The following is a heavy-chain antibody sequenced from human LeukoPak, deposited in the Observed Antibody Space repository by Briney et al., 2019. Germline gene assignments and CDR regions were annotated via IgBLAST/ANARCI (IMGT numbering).Heavy chain of an antibody. Sequence: SETLSLTCAVYGGSFSGYYWSWIRQPPGKGLEWIGEINHSGSTNYNPSLKSRVTISVDTSKNQFSLKLSSVTAADTAVYYCARVPYYYGSGSYYNLKYWFDPWGQGTLVTVSS. D-gene: IGHD3-10*01. CDR2: INHSGST. CDR3: ARVPYYYGSGSYYNLKYWFDP. V-gene: IGHV4-34*01. CDR1: GGSFSGYY. J-gene: IGHJ5*02.